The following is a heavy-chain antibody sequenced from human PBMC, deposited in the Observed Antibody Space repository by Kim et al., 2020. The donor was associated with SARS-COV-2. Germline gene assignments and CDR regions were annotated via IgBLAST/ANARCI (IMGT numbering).Heavy chain of an antibody. CDR2: IYSSGNT. J-gene: IGHJ4*02. Sequence: SETLSLTCTVSGCSISSYYWSWIRQSAGKELEWIGRIYSSGNTNYNPSLKSRVSMSVDTSNNQFSLKLTSVTAADTAVYYCARVKYSSSSGHFDYWGQGT. V-gene: IGHV4-4*07. CDR1: GCSISSYY. D-gene: IGHD6-6*01. CDR3: ARVKYSSSSGHFDY.